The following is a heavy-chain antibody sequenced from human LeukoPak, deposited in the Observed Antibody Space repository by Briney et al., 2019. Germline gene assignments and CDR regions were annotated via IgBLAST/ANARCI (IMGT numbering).Heavy chain of an antibody. J-gene: IGHJ4*02. CDR2: ISSTGVTT. CDR3: ARVAVRERWLQFHYFDY. V-gene: IGHV3-64*01. CDR1: GFSFSAYA. Sequence: PGGSLTLSCAASGFSFSAYAMHWVRQAPGKGLEYVSAISSTGVTTYYANSVKGRFTISRDNSYNTLHLQMGGLRAEDMAVYYCARVAVRERWLQFHYFDYWGQGTLVTVSS. D-gene: IGHD5-24*01.